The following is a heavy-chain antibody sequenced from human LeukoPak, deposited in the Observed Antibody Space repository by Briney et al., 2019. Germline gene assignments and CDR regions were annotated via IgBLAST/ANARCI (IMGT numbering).Heavy chain of an antibody. V-gene: IGHV1-46*01. CDR2: INPSGGHT. D-gene: IGHD1-26*01. CDR3: AKDSGSFSTDY. CDR1: GYTLTSYY. Sequence: ASVTVSCTASGYTLTSYYMHWVRQAPGQGLEWVGLINPSGGHTTYAQKFQGRVTMTRDTSTSTDYMELTSLRSEDSAMYYCAKDSGSFSTDYWGQGTLVTVSS. J-gene: IGHJ4*02.